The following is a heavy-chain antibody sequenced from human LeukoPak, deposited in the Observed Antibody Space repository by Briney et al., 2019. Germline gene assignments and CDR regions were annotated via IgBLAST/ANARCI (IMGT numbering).Heavy chain of an antibody. CDR2: IYTSGRT. D-gene: IGHD6-13*01. V-gene: IGHV4-61*02. CDR3: ARDVVAAAGTWDY. CDR1: GGSINSGTYY. J-gene: IGHJ4*02. Sequence: SETLSLTCTVSGGSINSGTYYWGWIRQPAGKGLEWIGRIYTSGRTNYNPSLKSRATISIDTSKNQFSLKLSSVSAADTAVYYCARDVVAAAGTWDYWGQGTLVTVSS.